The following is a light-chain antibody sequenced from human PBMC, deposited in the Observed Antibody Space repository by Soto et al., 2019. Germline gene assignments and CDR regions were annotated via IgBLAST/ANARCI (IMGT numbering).Light chain of an antibody. J-gene: IGKJ1*01. Sequence: DIQMTQSPSTLSASVGDGVTITCRASQSINSWLARYQQRPGKAPDLLIYDASTLHTGVPSRFSGSGSGTEFTLTISSLQPDDFATYYCQEYSTHFRTFGQGTKVEV. CDR2: DAS. V-gene: IGKV1-5*01. CDR1: QSINSW. CDR3: QEYSTHFRT.